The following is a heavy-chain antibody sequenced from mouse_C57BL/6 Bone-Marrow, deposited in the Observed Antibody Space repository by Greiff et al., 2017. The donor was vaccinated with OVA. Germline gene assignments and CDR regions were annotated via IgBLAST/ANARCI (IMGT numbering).Heavy chain of an antibody. CDR1: GYTFTDYY. J-gene: IGHJ1*03. V-gene: IGHV1-82*01. CDR3: AAYDYGSSWYFDV. CDR2: IYPGDGDT. Sequence: QVQLQQSGPVLVKPGASVKMSCKASGYTFTDYYMNWVKQRPGKGLEWIGRIYPGDGDTNYNGKFKGKATLTADKSSSTAYMQLSSLTSEDSAVYFCAAYDYGSSWYFDVWGTGTTVTVSS. D-gene: IGHD1-1*01.